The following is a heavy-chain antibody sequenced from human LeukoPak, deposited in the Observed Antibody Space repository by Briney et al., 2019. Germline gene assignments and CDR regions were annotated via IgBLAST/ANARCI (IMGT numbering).Heavy chain of an antibody. J-gene: IGHJ4*02. Sequence: PGRSLRLSCAASGFTFSSYAMHWVRQAPGKGLEWVAVISYDGSNKYYADSVKGRFTISRDNSKNTLYLQMNSLRAEDTAVYYCAKTGFEGGSSWPHFDYWGQGTLVTASS. CDR2: ISYDGSNK. D-gene: IGHD6-13*01. V-gene: IGHV3-30-3*02. CDR1: GFTFSSYA. CDR3: AKTGFEGGSSWPHFDY.